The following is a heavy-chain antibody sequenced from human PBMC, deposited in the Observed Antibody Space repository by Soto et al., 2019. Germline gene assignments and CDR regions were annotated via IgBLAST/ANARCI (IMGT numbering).Heavy chain of an antibody. D-gene: IGHD3-3*01. Sequence: LRLSCAASGFTVSSNYMSWVRQAPGKGLEWVSVIYSGGSTYYADSVKGRFTISRDNSKNTLYLQMNSLRAEDTAVYYCARVVTDYDSFYYYYYGMDVWGQGTTVTVSS. CDR3: ARVVTDYDSFYYYYYGMDV. V-gene: IGHV3-53*01. CDR1: GFTVSSNY. CDR2: IYSGGST. J-gene: IGHJ6*02.